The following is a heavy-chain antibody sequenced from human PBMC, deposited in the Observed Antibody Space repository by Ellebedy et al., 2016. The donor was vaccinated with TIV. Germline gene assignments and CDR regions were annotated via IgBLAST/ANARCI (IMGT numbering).Heavy chain of an antibody. CDR3: ARDSNMVRGAIPLPYGY. D-gene: IGHD3-10*01. V-gene: IGHV1-3*01. J-gene: IGHJ4*02. Sequence: ASVKVSXKASGGTFSSYAISWVRQAPGQRLEWMGWINAGNGNTKYSQKFQGRVTITRDTSASTAYMELSSLRSEDTAVYYCARDSNMVRGAIPLPYGYWGQGTLVTVSS. CDR2: INAGNGNT. CDR1: GGTFSSYA.